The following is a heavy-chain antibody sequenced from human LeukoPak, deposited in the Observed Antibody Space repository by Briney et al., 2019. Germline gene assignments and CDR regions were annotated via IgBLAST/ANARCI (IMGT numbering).Heavy chain of an antibody. CDR3: ARVKVVPAATDGFDY. Sequence: GGSLRLSCAASGFTFSDYYMSWIRQAPGKGLEWVSYISSSGSTIYYADSVKGRFTISRDNAKNSLYLQMNSLRAEDTAVYYRARVKVVPAATDGFDYWGQGTLVTVSS. J-gene: IGHJ4*02. V-gene: IGHV3-11*04. CDR1: GFTFSDYY. CDR2: ISSSGSTI. D-gene: IGHD2-2*01.